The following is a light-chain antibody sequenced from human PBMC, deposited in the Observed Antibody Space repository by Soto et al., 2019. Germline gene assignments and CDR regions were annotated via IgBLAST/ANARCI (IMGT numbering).Light chain of an antibody. CDR3: QHYGSSPPYT. V-gene: IGKV3-20*01. Sequence: IVLTQSPDTLSLSPGERATLYCRASRSVSSSYLAWYQHKAGQAPRLLISGASNRATDIPDRFSGSESGTDFTHTISRLEPEDFAVYYCQHYGSSPPYTFGQGTKLEIK. CDR2: GAS. J-gene: IGKJ2*01. CDR1: RSVSSSY.